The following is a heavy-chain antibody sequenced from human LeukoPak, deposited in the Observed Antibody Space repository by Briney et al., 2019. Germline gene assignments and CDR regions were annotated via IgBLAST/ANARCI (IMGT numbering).Heavy chain of an antibody. CDR2: ISSSSSYI. D-gene: IGHD1-26*01. Sequence: PGGSLRLSCAASGFTFSRYRMSWVRQAPGKGLEWVSSISSSSSYIYYADSVKGRFTISRDNAKNSLYLQMNSLRAEDTAVYYCAREFEVGATRYFDYWGQGTLVTVSS. CDR3: AREFEVGATRYFDY. V-gene: IGHV3-21*01. J-gene: IGHJ4*02. CDR1: GFTFSRYR.